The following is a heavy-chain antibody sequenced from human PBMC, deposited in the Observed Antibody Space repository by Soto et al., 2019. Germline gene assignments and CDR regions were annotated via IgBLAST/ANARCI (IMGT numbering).Heavy chain of an antibody. V-gene: IGHV4-59*11. CDR3: TRANWYSEY. CDR2: VYYNGIT. CDR1: GGSINNHY. D-gene: IGHD2-8*01. J-gene: IGHJ4*02. Sequence: QVQLQESGPGLVKPSETLSLTCTVSGGSINNHYWSWIRQPPGKGLEWLGYVYYNGITNYNPSLKSRVTMSVDTSKNQLSLHLTSLTAADTAMYYCTRANWYSEYWGQGTLVTVSS.